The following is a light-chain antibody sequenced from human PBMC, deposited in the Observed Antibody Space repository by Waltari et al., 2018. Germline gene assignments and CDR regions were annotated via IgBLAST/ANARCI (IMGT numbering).Light chain of an antibody. J-gene: IGLJ1*01. CDR3: CSYAGSTTYV. CDR1: SSDVGSYNL. CDR2: EVS. V-gene: IGLV2-23*02. Sequence: QSALTQPASVSGSPGQSITISCTGTSSDVGSYNLVSWYQQHPGKAPKLMIYEVSKRPSWVSNRFSGSNSGNTASLTISVLQAEDEADYYCCSYAGSTTYVFGTGTKVTVL.